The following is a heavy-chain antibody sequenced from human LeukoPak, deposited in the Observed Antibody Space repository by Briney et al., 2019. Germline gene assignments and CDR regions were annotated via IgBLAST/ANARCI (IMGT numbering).Heavy chain of an antibody. V-gene: IGHV4-59*01. J-gene: IGHJ4*02. CDR3: ARVPSPYYYDSSGYSTHFDY. Sequence: SETLSLTCTVSGGSISSYYWSWIRQPPGKGLEWLGYIYYSGSTNYNPSLKSRVTISVDTSKNQFSLKLSSVTAADTAVYYCARVPSPYYYDSSGYSTHFDYWGQGTLVTVSS. CDR1: GGSISSYY. CDR2: IYYSGST. D-gene: IGHD3-22*01.